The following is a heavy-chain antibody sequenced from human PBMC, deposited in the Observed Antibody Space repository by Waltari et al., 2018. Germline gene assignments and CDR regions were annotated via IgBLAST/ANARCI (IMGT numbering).Heavy chain of an antibody. CDR1: GYPTSSGYY. Sequence: QVQLQESGTGLVTPSEPLSLTCTVSGYPTSSGYYWGWIWTPQGTGRECIGRSQYSGSTYYNPSHKSRVTISVDTSKNQFSLKLSSVTAADTAVYYCARDSEQLGWWFDPWGQGTLVTVSS. CDR2: SQYSGST. V-gene: IGHV4-38-2*02. D-gene: IGHD6-6*01. CDR3: ARDSEQLGWWFDP. J-gene: IGHJ5*02.